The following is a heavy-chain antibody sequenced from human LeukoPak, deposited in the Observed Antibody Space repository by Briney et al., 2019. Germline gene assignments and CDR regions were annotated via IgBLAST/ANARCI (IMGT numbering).Heavy chain of an antibody. V-gene: IGHV3-7*04. D-gene: IGHD2-21*02. CDR3: ARTAMAFDC. Sequence: GGSLRLSCAASGFTFSNSWMSWVRQAPGKGMQWVANIKQDGSEKYYVDSVKGRFTISRDNARNSLYLQMNSLRAEDTAVYYCARTAMAFDCWGQGTLVTVSS. J-gene: IGHJ4*02. CDR1: GFTFSNSW. CDR2: IKQDGSEK.